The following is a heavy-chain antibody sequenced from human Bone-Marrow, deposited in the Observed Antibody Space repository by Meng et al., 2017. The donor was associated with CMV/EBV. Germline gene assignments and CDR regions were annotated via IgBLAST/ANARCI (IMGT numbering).Heavy chain of an antibody. CDR3: TTEGLYNWNEGAFDY. J-gene: IGHJ4*02. Sequence: GESLKISCAASGFTFSNAWMSWVRQAPGKGLEWVGRIKSKTDGGTTDHAAPVKGRFTISRDDSKNTLYLQMNSLKTEDTAVYYCTTEGLYNWNEGAFDYWGQGTLVTVSS. CDR2: IKSKTDGGTT. CDR1: GFTFSNAW. D-gene: IGHD1-20*01. V-gene: IGHV3-15*01.